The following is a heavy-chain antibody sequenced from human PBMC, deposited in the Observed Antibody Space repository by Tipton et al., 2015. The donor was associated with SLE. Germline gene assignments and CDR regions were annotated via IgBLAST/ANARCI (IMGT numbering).Heavy chain of an antibody. CDR3: AREVYDFWSVRYFDL. Sequence: TLSLTCTVSGGSISRYYWRWIRQPPGKGLEWFGYIYYSGSTNYNPSLKSRVTISVDTSKNQFSLQLSSLTAADTAVYYCAREVYDFWSVRYFDLWGRGTQGNGSS. D-gene: IGHD3-3*01. CDR2: IYYSGST. J-gene: IGHJ2*01. CDR1: GGSISRYY. V-gene: IGHV4-59*01.